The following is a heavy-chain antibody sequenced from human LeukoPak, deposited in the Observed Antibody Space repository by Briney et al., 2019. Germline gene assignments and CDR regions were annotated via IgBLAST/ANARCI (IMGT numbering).Heavy chain of an antibody. J-gene: IGHJ4*02. Sequence: PSETLSLTCTVSGGSISSYYWSWIRQPPGKGLEWIGYIYYSGGTNYNPSLKSRVTISVDTSRNQFSLKLSSVTAADTAVYYCARESPYYDILTGYYPGRNYFDYWGQGTLVTVSS. CDR2: IYYSGGT. CDR3: ARESPYYDILTGYYPGRNYFDY. CDR1: GGSISSYY. V-gene: IGHV4-59*01. D-gene: IGHD3-9*01.